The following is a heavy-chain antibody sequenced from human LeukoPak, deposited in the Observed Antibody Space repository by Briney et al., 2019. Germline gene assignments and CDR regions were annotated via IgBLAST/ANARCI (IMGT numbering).Heavy chain of an antibody. CDR3: AKDYITIFGVVIVGVDY. CDR2: IYGGGST. V-gene: IGHV3-66*01. Sequence: GGSLRLSCAASGFTVSSNYMSWVRQAPGKGLEWVSVIYGGGSTYYADSVKGRFTISRDNSKNTLYLQMNSLRAEDTAVYYCAKDYITIFGVVIVGVDYWGQGTLVTVSS. CDR1: GFTVSSNY. D-gene: IGHD3-3*01. J-gene: IGHJ4*02.